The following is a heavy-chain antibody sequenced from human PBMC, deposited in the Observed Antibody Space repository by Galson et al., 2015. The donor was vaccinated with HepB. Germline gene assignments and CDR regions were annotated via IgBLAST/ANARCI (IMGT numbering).Heavy chain of an antibody. Sequence: QSGAEVKKPGESLRISCKGSGYSFTSYWISWVRQMPGKGLEWMGRIDPSDSYTNYSPSFQGHVTISADKSISTAYLQWSSLKASDTAMYYCARHRQLELLRYYYYYMDVWGKGTTVTVSS. CDR1: GYSFTSYW. CDR2: IDPSDSYT. D-gene: IGHD1-7*01. J-gene: IGHJ6*03. V-gene: IGHV5-10-1*01. CDR3: ARHRQLELLRYYYYYMDV.